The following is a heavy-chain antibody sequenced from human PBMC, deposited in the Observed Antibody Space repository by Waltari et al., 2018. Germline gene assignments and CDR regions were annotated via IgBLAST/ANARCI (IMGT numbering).Heavy chain of an antibody. D-gene: IGHD3-10*01. CDR1: GGSFSGYY. CDR3: ARGNRVWFRGGYYYYGMDV. Sequence: QVQLQQWGAGLLKPSETLSLTCAVYGGSFSGYYWSWIRQPPGKGLEWIGEINHSGSTNYNPALKSRVTISVDTSKNQFSLKLSSVTAADTAVYYCARGNRVWFRGGYYYYGMDVWGQGTTVTVSS. CDR2: INHSGST. V-gene: IGHV4-34*01. J-gene: IGHJ6*02.